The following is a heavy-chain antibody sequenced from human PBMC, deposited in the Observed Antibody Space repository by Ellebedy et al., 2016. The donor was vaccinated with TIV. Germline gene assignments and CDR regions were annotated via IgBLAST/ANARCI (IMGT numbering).Heavy chain of an antibody. V-gene: IGHV3-33*08. Sequence: GESLKISCAASGFTFSSYGMHWVRQAPGKGLEWVAVIWDDGSNKYYADSVKGRFTISRDNSKNTVYLQMNSLRAEDTAVYYCARVKYCSSSSCYVSFDYWGQGTLVTVSS. CDR1: GFTFSSYG. D-gene: IGHD2-2*01. J-gene: IGHJ4*02. CDR2: IWDDGSNK. CDR3: ARVKYCSSSSCYVSFDY.